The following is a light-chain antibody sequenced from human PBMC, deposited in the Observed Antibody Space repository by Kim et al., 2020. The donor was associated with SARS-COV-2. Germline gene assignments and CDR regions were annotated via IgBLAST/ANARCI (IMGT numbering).Light chain of an antibody. CDR1: QSVGSSL. CDR3: QQYGSSPYS. J-gene: IGKJ2*03. CDR2: EAF. Sequence: LSPRERATRSCRASQSVGSSLLAWYQQKPGQAPRLLIYEAFKRVAGIPDRFSGSGSGTDFTLTISRPEPEDFAMYYCQQYGSSPYSFGQGTKLEI. V-gene: IGKV3-20*01.